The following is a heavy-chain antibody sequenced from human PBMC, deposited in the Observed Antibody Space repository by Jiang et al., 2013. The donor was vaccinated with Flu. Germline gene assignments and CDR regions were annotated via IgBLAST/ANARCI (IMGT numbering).Heavy chain of an antibody. Sequence: QLVESGGGLVRPGRSLRLSCAASGFTFDDYAIHWVRQAPGKGLEWVAGINWNSDNIGYVDSVKGRFTISRDNAKNSTYLQMNSLRAEDTALYYCARDMLAGYGGGGKEYHQYGIDVWGQGTKVTVSS. J-gene: IGHJ6*02. CDR2: INWNSDNI. V-gene: IGHV3-9*01. CDR1: GFTFDDYA. D-gene: IGHD2-15*01. CDR3: ARDMLAGYGGGGKEYHQYGIDV.